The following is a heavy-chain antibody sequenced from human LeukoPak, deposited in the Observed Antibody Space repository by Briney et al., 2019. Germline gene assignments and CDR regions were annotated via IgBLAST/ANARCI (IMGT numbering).Heavy chain of an antibody. Sequence: SETLSLTCAVYGGSFSGCYWSWIRHPPGKGLEWIGEINHSGSTNYNPSLKSRVPLSVYMPKNKVSLNLRPVTAADTAVYSCARGRPMGYCGGGSCYRRWFDPWGQGTLVTVSS. J-gene: IGHJ5*02. CDR2: INHSGST. CDR1: GGSFSGCY. D-gene: IGHD2-15*01. CDR3: ARGRPMGYCGGGSCYRRWFDP. V-gene: IGHV4-34*01.